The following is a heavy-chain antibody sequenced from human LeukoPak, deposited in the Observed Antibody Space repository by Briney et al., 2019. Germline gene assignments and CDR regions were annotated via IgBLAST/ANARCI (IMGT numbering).Heavy chain of an antibody. Sequence: PGGSLRLSCAASGFTFSTYGMSWVRQAPGKGLEWVSTITNSGDTTYYADSVKGRFALSRDNSKNTLYLQMNSLRAEDTAVYYCAKSGPYYFDCWGQGTLVTVSS. CDR2: ITNSGDTT. J-gene: IGHJ4*02. CDR3: AKSGPYYFDC. CDR1: GFTFSTYG. V-gene: IGHV3-23*01.